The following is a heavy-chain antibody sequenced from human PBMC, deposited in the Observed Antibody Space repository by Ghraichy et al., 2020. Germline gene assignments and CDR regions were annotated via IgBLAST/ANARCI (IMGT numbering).Heavy chain of an antibody. V-gene: IGHV4-4*02. D-gene: IGHD3-9*01. CDR3: AKKPITHDLMTA. Sequence: SETLSLTCTVSGDSIKTYYWRSLLHQPPGKVLGWSGVIYHDGASNYGPSIESRATISVDKSRNQFSLTLRSLTDADTAVYYCAKKPITHDLMTAWGQGILVTVSS. CDR2: IYHDGAS. CDR1: GDSIKTYYW. J-gene: IGHJ1*01.